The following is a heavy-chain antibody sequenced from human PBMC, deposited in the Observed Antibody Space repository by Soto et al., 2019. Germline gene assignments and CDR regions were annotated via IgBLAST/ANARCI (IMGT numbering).Heavy chain of an antibody. Sequence: SVKVSCKASGGTFSSYTISWVRQAPGQGLEWMGRIIPILGIANYAQKFQGRVTITADKSTSTAYMELSSLRSEDTAVYYCARESAELKRDYYYYMDVWGKGTTVTVSS. J-gene: IGHJ6*03. D-gene: IGHD1-26*01. V-gene: IGHV1-69*04. CDR1: GGTFSSYT. CDR3: ARESAELKRDYYYYMDV. CDR2: IIPILGIA.